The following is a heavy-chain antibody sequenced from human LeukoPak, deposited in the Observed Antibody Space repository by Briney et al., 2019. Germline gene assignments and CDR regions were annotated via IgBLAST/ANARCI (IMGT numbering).Heavy chain of an antibody. Sequence: SETLSLTCTVSGYSISSGNYWDWIRQPPGKGLEWIGSIYYSGSTYYNPSLKSRVTISVDTSKNQFSLKLSSVTAADTAVYYCARGNWNYLNDYWGQGTLVTVSS. J-gene: IGHJ4*02. CDR1: GYSISSGNY. CDR2: IYYSGST. D-gene: IGHD1-7*01. V-gene: IGHV4-38-2*02. CDR3: ARGNWNYLNDY.